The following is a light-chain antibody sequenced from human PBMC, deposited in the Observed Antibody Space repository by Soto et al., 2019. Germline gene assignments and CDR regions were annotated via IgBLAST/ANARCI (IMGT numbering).Light chain of an antibody. V-gene: IGKV1-39*01. CDR1: QNINTY. CDR3: QQSYTTPYT. Sequence: DFQMTQSPSSLSASVGDRITITCRASQNINTYLNWFQQKPGKAPSLLIYAASSLQSGVPSRFSASGSVTDFTLTINSLQPEDFAAYYCQQSYTTPYTFGQGTKVEIK. J-gene: IGKJ2*01. CDR2: AAS.